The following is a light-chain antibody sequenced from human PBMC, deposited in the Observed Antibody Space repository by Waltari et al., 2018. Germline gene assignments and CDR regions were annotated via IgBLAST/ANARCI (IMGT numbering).Light chain of an antibody. Sequence: QSALTQPASVSGSPGQSIAVSCPGTSSDVGTYKLFSWYQHHPGKAPRFMIFEVTKRPSGVSNRFSGSKSGNTASLTISGLQAEDEADYYCSSFAGSNTWVFGTGTKVTVL. CDR2: EVT. CDR3: SSFAGSNTWV. CDR1: SSDVGTYKL. J-gene: IGLJ1*01. V-gene: IGLV2-23*02.